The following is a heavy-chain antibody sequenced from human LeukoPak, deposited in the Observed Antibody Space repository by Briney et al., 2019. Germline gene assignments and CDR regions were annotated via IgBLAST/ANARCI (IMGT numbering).Heavy chain of an antibody. D-gene: IGHD5-18*01. Sequence: SSQTLSLTCTVSGGSISSGSYYWSWIRQPAGKGLEWIGRIYTSGSTNYNPSLKSRVTISVDTSKNQFSLKLSSVTAADTAVYYCARGYSYGLYYFDYWGQGTLVTVSS. CDR1: GGSISSGSYY. CDR3: ARGYSYGLYYFDY. CDR2: IYTSGST. J-gene: IGHJ4*02. V-gene: IGHV4-61*02.